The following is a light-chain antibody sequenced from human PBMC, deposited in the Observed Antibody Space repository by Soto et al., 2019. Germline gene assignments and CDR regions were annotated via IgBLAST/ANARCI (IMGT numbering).Light chain of an antibody. CDR3: QQYNTHFAT. CDR1: QSISSW. CDR2: KAS. J-gene: IGKJ2*01. Sequence: DIQMTQSPSTLSASVGDRVTITCRASQSISSWLAWYQQKPGKAPKLLIYKASSLESGVPSRFSGSGSGTEFTLTIISLQPDDFATYYCQQYNTHFATFGQGTKLEIK. V-gene: IGKV1-5*03.